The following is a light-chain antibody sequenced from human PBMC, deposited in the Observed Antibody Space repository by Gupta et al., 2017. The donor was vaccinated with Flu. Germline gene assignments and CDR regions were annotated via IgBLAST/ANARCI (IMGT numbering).Light chain of an antibody. CDR2: AAS. J-gene: IGKJ4*01. V-gene: IGKV1-8*01. CDR3: QQYYSYPPLT. Sequence: AIWMTQSPSSFSASPGDRVTITRRACQGISSYLAWYQQKPGKAPKLLIYAASTLQSGVPSRFRGSRSWTEFTLTISSLQSEDFATYYYQQYYSYPPLTFGRGTKVEIK. CDR1: QGISSY.